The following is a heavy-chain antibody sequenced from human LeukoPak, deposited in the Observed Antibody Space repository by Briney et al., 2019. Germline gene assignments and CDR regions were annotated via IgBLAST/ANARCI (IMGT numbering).Heavy chain of an antibody. V-gene: IGHV1-24*01. J-gene: IGHJ3*02. CDR1: GYTLTELS. CDR3: ATSSFTIRELDAFDI. CDR2: FDPEDGET. D-gene: IGHD3-3*01. Sequence: ASVKVSCKVPGYTLTELSMHWVRQAPGKGLEWMGGFDPEDGETIYAQKFQGRVTMTEDTSTDTAYMELSSLRSEDTAVYYCATSSFTIRELDAFDIWGQGTMVTVSS.